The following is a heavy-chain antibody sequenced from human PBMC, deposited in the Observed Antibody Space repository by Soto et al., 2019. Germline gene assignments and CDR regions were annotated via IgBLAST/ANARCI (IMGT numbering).Heavy chain of an antibody. Sequence: ASVKVSCKVSGCTLTELSMHWVRQAPGKGLEWMGGFDPEDGETIYAQKFQGRVTMTEDTSTDTAYMELSSLRSEDTAVYYCATDKAGYCSGGSCYYYYGMDVWGQGTTVTVSS. D-gene: IGHD2-15*01. CDR1: GCTLTELS. CDR3: ATDKAGYCSGGSCYYYYGMDV. CDR2: FDPEDGET. J-gene: IGHJ6*02. V-gene: IGHV1-24*01.